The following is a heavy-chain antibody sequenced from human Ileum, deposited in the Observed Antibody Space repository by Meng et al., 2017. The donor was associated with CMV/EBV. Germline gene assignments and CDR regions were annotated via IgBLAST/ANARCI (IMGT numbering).Heavy chain of an antibody. CDR3: ARDRFYYYGMDV. CDR1: GYPFAAYY. V-gene: IGHV1-2*02. Sequence: CKASGYPFAAYYMHWVRQAPGQGLEWMGWINPSSGGTNYAQKFQGRVTMTRDTSISTAYMELSRLRSDDTAVYYCARDRFYYYGMDVWGQGTTVTVSS. CDR2: INPSSGGT. J-gene: IGHJ6*02.